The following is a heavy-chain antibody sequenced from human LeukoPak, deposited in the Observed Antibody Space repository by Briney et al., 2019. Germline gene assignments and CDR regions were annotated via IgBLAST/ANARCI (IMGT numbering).Heavy chain of an antibody. J-gene: IGHJ4*02. V-gene: IGHV4-59*01. CDR1: GGSISSYY. Sequence: SETLSLTCTVSGGSISSYYWSWIRQPPGKGLEWIGYIYYSGSTNYNPSLKSRVTISVDTSKNQFSLKLSSVTAADTAVYYSARPENWGFKLTYWGQGTLVTVSS. D-gene: IGHD7-27*01. CDR3: ARPENWGFKLTY. CDR2: IYYSGST.